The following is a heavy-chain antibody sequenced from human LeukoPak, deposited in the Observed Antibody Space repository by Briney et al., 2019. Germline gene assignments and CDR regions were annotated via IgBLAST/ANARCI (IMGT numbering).Heavy chain of an antibody. D-gene: IGHD6-13*01. Sequence: SETLSLTCTVSGGSISSSSYYWGWIRQPPGKGLEWIGSIYYSGSTYYHPSLKSRFTISVDTSKNQFSLKLSSVTAADTAVYYCARASFSSSLSDWGQGTLVTVPS. J-gene: IGHJ4*02. CDR1: GGSISSSSYY. V-gene: IGHV4-39*07. CDR3: ARASFSSSLSD. CDR2: IYYSGST.